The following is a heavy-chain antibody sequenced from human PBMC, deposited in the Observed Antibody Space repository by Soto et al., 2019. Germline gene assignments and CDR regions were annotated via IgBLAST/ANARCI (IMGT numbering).Heavy chain of an antibody. J-gene: IGHJ6*02. Sequence: PSETLSLTCAVYGGSFSGYYWSWIRQPPGKGLEWIGEINHSGSTNYNPSLKSRVTISVDTSKNQFSLKLSSVTAADTAVYYCARGGIAAAGTYYYYYGMDVWGQGTTVTVSS. D-gene: IGHD6-13*01. CDR3: ARGGIAAAGTYYYYYGMDV. CDR1: GGSFSGYY. CDR2: INHSGST. V-gene: IGHV4-34*01.